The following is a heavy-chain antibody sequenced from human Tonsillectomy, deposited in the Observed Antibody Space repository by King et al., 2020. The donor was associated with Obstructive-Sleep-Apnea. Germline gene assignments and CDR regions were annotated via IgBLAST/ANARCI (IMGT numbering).Heavy chain of an antibody. J-gene: IGHJ4*02. D-gene: IGHD6-19*01. V-gene: IGHV3-23*04. CDR1: GFTFSTYA. Sequence: VQLVESGGGLVQPGGSLRLSCAASGFTFSTYAMSWVRQAPGKGLEWVSVISGSGGSTFYADSVKGRFTISRDNSKNTLYLQMNSLRAEDTAVYYCAKGRGWYRLPFDYWGQGTLVTVST. CDR2: ISGSGGST. CDR3: AKGRGWYRLPFDY.